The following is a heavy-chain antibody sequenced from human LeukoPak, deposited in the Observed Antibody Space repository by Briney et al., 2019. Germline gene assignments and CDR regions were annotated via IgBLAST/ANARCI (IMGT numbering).Heavy chain of an antibody. CDR1: GGSFSGYY. Sequence: SETLSLTCAVYGGSFSGYYWSWIRQPPGKGLEWIGEINHSGSTNYNPSLKSRVTISVDTSKNQFSLKLSSVTAADTAVYYCARGRDGYTSDYWGQGTLVTVSS. J-gene: IGHJ4*02. D-gene: IGHD5-24*01. CDR2: INHSGST. CDR3: ARGRDGYTSDY. V-gene: IGHV4-34*01.